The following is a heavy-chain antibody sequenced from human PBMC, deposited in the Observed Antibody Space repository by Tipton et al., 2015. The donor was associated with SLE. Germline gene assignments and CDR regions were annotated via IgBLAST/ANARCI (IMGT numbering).Heavy chain of an antibody. J-gene: IGHJ4*02. D-gene: IGHD1-26*01. V-gene: IGHV3-21*03. CDR2: ISGSSAYI. CDR1: GFTFSNAW. Sequence: VQLVQSGGGVVKPGESLRLSCVASGFTFSNAWINWVRQAPGKGPEWVSSISGSSAYIYYADSMKGRFTISRDNAKNSLYLQMDSLRVEDTAVYYCARGESHGEWEPYGIDHWGQGTLVTVSS. CDR3: ARGESHGEWEPYGIDH.